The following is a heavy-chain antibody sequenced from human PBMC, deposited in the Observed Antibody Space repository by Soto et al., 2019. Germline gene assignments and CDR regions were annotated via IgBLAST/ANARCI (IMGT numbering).Heavy chain of an antibody. Sequence: GGSLRLSCAASGFTFSSYAMSWVRQAPGKGLEWVSAISGSGGSTYYADSVKGRFTISRDNSKNTLYLQMNSLRAEDTAVYYCAKDPYAIVVVVAATSLPDWFDPWGQGTLVTVSS. J-gene: IGHJ5*02. CDR3: AKDPYAIVVVVAATSLPDWFDP. V-gene: IGHV3-23*01. D-gene: IGHD2-15*01. CDR2: ISGSGGST. CDR1: GFTFSSYA.